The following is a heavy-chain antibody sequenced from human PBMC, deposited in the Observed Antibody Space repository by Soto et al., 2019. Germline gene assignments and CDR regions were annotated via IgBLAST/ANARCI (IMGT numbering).Heavy chain of an antibody. J-gene: IGHJ4*02. CDR3: ARAPNYYDSGSYFDY. D-gene: IGHD3-10*01. CDR1: GYTFTGYY. Sequence: GASVKVSCKASGYTFTGYYMHWVRQAPGQGLEWMGWINPNSGGTNYAQKFQGWVTMTRDTSISTAYMELSRLRSDDTAVYYCARAPNYYDSGSYFDYWGPGTLVTGSS. V-gene: IGHV1-2*04. CDR2: INPNSGGT.